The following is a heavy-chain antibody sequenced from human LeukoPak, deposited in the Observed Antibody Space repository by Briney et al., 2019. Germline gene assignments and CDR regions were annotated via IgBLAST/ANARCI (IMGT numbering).Heavy chain of an antibody. V-gene: IGHV1-69*13. CDR2: VIPIFGTA. J-gene: IGHJ4*02. CDR1: GGTFSSYA. CDR3: ASDSGYDYVGDY. Sequence: ASVKVSCKASGGTFSSYAISWVRQAPGQGLEWMGGVIPIFGTANYAQKFQGRVTITADESTSTAYMELSSLRSEDTAVYYCASDSGYDYVGDYWGQGTLVTVSS. D-gene: IGHD5-12*01.